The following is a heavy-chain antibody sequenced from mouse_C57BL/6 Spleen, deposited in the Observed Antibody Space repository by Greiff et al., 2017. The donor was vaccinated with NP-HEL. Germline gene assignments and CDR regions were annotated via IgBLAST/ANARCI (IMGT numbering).Heavy chain of an antibody. CDR2: INPSSGYT. J-gene: IGHJ3*01. Sequence: QVQLKQSGAELARPGASVKMSCKASGYTFTSYTMHWVKQRPGQGLEWIGYINPSSGYTKYNQKFKDKATLTADKSSSTAYMQLSSLTSEDSAVYYCARDGSSLWFAYWGQGTLVTVSA. V-gene: IGHV1-4*01. D-gene: IGHD1-1*01. CDR3: ARDGSSLWFAY. CDR1: GYTFTSYT.